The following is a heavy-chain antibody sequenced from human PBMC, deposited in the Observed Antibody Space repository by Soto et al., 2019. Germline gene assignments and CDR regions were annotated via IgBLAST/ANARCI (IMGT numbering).Heavy chain of an antibody. J-gene: IGHJ6*01. Sequence: QVQLVESGGGVVQPGRSLRLSCAASGFTFSSYGIHWVRQAPGKGLEWVAFISYDGGNKYYADSVKGRFTISRDNPKNILFLQMNSLRAEDTAVYYCAKVMITFGGTRYGLDVWGQGTTVTVSS. V-gene: IGHV3-30*18. CDR1: GFTFSSYG. D-gene: IGHD3-16*01. CDR3: AKVMITFGGTRYGLDV. CDR2: ISYDGGNK.